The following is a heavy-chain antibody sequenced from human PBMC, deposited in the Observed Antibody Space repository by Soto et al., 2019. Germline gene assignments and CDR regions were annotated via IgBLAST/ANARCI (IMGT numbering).Heavy chain of an antibody. D-gene: IGHD3-10*01. CDR1: GFTFSTYA. J-gene: IGHJ4*02. CDR3: AKDSGRGSADYYFDY. CDR2: ISDVGNDK. V-gene: IGHV3-30*18. Sequence: GGSLRLSCAASGFTFSTYAMHWVRQAPGKGLEWVAVISDVGNDKYHADSVKGRFTISRDNSKSTLYLQMNSLRAEDTAVYYCAKDSGRGSADYYFDYWGQGTLVTVSS.